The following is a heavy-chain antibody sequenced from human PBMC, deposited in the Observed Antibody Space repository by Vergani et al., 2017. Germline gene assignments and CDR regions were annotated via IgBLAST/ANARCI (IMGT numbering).Heavy chain of an antibody. CDR2: IYRTGRT. CDR1: GYSISSGYY. Sequence: QVQLQESGPGLLKPSETLSLTCTVSGYSISSGYYWDWIRQPPGKGLEWIGSIYRTGRTHFNPSLKSRVTISVDTSNNHFSLRLNSQTAADTAVYYCARRSGIVYDIFSVTQYVFVFWGQETLVTVSS. CDR3: ARRSGIVYDIFSVTQYVFVF. J-gene: IGHJ4*02. D-gene: IGHD3-9*01. V-gene: IGHV4-38-2*02.